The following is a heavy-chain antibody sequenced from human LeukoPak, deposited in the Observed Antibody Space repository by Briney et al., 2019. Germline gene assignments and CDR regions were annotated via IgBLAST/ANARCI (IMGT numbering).Heavy chain of an antibody. V-gene: IGHV3-23*01. Sequence: GGSLRLSCAASGFTFSRYAMSWVRQAPGKGLEWVSTIGGGGGSTNYADSVKGRFTISRDNSKNTLYLQMNSLRAEDTAVYYCAKDGYSSGPVDYWGQGTLVTVSS. D-gene: IGHD6-19*01. CDR2: IGGGGGST. CDR3: AKDGYSSGPVDY. J-gene: IGHJ4*02. CDR1: GFTFSRYA.